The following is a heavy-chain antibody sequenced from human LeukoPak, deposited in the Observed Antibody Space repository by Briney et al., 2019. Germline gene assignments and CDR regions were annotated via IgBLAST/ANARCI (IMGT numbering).Heavy chain of an antibody. D-gene: IGHD3-10*01. J-gene: IGHJ4*02. V-gene: IGHV3-23*01. CDR1: GFTFSSYG. CDR3: AKGHYYGSGSLDY. CDR2: IGGRDGST. Sequence: GGSLRLSCAASGFTFSSYGMSWVRQAPGQGLEWVSAIGGRDGSTYYADSVKGRFTISRDNSKNTLYVQMNSLRAEDTAVYYCAKGHYYGSGSLDYWGQGTLVTVSS.